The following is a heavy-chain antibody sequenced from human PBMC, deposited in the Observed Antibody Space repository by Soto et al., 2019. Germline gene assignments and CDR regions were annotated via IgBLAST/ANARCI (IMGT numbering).Heavy chain of an antibody. CDR1: GGTFSSYA. CDR3: ARDAYYSSTSEKLFDY. D-gene: IGHD6-6*01. V-gene: IGHV1-69*01. J-gene: IGHJ4*02. Sequence: VKVSCKASGGTFSSYAISWVRQAPGQGLEWMGGIIPIFGTANYAQKFQGRVTITADESTSTAYMELSSLRSEDTAVYYCARDAYYSSTSEKLFDYWGQGTLVTVSS. CDR2: IIPIFGTA.